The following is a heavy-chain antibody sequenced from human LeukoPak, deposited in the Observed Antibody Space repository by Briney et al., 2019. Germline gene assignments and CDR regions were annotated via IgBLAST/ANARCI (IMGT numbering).Heavy chain of an antibody. D-gene: IGHD1-7*01. J-gene: IGHJ6*03. V-gene: IGHV4-4*07. CDR2: IYTSGST. CDR3: ARVTGTTNDYYYYYMDV. Sequence: SETLSLTCTVSGGSISSYYWSWIRRPAGKGLEWIGRIYTSGSTNYNPSLKSRVTISVDKSKNQFSLKLSSVTAADTAVYYCARVTGTTNDYYYYYMDVWGKGTTVTVSS. CDR1: GGSISSYY.